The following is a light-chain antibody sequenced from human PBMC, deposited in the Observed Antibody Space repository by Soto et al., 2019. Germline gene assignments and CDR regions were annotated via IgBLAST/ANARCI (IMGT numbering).Light chain of an antibody. CDR2: AAS. J-gene: IGKJ4*01. CDR3: QQANSFPPT. CDR1: QGIGRW. V-gene: IGKV1D-12*01. Sequence: DIQMTQSPSSVSASVGDRVTITCRASQGIGRWLAWYQQIPGKAPKLLIYAASSLQSGVPSRFSGSGSATDFTLTISSLQPEDFATYHCQQANSFPPTFGGGTKVEIQ.